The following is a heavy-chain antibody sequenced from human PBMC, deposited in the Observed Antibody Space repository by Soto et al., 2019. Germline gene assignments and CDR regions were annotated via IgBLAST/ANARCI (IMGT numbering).Heavy chain of an antibody. D-gene: IGHD5-12*01. J-gene: IGHJ4*02. CDR3: ARGGGYSGYDYYDY. CDR2: INHSGST. Sequence: QVQLQQWGAGLLKPSETLSLTCAVYGGSFSGYYWSWIRQPPGKGLEWIGEINHSGSTNYNPSLKSRVTISVDTSKNQFSLKLSSVTAADTAVYYCARGGGYSGYDYYDYWGQGTLVTVSS. CDR1: GGSFSGYY. V-gene: IGHV4-34*01.